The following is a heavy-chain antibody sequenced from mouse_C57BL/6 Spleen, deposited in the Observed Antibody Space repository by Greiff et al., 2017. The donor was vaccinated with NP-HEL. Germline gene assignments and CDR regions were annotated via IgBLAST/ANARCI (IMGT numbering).Heavy chain of an antibody. CDR2: IYPGNGGT. J-gene: IGHJ2*01. CDR3: ARADSSGYVRDYFDY. D-gene: IGHD3-2*02. Sequence: SGAELVRPGASVKMSCKASGYTFTSYNMHWVKQTPRQGLEWIGAIYPGNGGTSYNQKFKGKATLTVDKSSSTAYMQLSSLTSEDSAVYFCARADSSGYVRDYFDYWGQGTTLTVSS. V-gene: IGHV1-12*01. CDR1: GYTFTSYN.